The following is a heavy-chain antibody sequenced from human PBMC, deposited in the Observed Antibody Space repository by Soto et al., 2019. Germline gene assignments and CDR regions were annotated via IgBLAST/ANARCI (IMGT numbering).Heavy chain of an antibody. CDR3: ARFELNSYYYYGMDV. J-gene: IGHJ6*02. CDR1: GFTFSSYW. CDR2: IKQDGSEK. D-gene: IGHD3-9*01. V-gene: IGHV3-7*03. Sequence: GSLRLSCAASGFTFSSYWMSWVRQAPGKGLEWVANIKQDGSEKYYVDSVKGRFTISRDNAKNSLYLQMNSLRAEDTAVYYCARFELNSYYYYGMDVWGQGTTVTVSS.